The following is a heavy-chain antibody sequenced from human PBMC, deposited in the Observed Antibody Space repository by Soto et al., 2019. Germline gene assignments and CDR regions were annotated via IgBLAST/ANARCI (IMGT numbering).Heavy chain of an antibody. CDR3: ARGNALYDY. D-gene: IGHD2-2*01. CDR1: GFSFSDYY. CDR2: IGSSDNTR. V-gene: IGHV3-11*01. Sequence: GGSLRLSCAASGFSFSDYYMSWIRQAPGKGLEWVSYIGSSDNTRYYADSVKGRFTISRDNAKNSLYLQMNSLRAEDTAVYYCARGNALYDYWGQGTLVTVSS. J-gene: IGHJ4*02.